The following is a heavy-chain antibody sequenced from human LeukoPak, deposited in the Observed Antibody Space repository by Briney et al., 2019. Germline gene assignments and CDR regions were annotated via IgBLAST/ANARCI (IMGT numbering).Heavy chain of an antibody. CDR3: ARDLGQYYDTSDNWFDP. Sequence: PGGPLRLSCAASGFTFSNYWMHWVRQAPGKGLVWVSRINSDGINTSYADSVKGRFTISRDNAKNTLNLQMNSLRAEDTAVYYCARDLGQYYDTSDNWFDPWGRGTLVTVSS. V-gene: IGHV3-74*01. D-gene: IGHD3-22*01. J-gene: IGHJ5*02. CDR1: GFTFSNYW. CDR2: INSDGINT.